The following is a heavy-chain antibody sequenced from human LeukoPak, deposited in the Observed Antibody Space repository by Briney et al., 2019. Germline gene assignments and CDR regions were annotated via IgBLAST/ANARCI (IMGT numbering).Heavy chain of an antibody. Sequence: GGSLRLSCAASGFTFNTYAMNWVRQAPGEGLEWVSAISDSGGSTYYGDSVKGRFTIYRDNSKDTVYLQIHRLRAEDTAVYYCAKGKGSSSSSIDWWGQGTLVTVSS. CDR3: AKGKGSSSSSIDW. CDR2: ISDSGGST. V-gene: IGHV3-23*01. D-gene: IGHD2-15*01. CDR1: GFTFNTYA. J-gene: IGHJ4*02.